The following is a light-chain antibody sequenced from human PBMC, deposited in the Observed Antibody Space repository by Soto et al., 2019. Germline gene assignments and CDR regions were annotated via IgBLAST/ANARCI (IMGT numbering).Light chain of an antibody. CDR2: DVS. V-gene: IGLV2-14*03. J-gene: IGLJ1*01. CDR1: SSDVGGYNY. Sequence: QSVLTQPASVSGSLGQSITISCTGTSSDVGGYNYVSWYQHHPGKAPKLIIYDVSNRPSGVSNPFSGSKSGNTASLTISGLQPEDEADYYCSSYTTSNTRQMVFGTGTKLTVL. CDR3: SSYTTSNTRQMV.